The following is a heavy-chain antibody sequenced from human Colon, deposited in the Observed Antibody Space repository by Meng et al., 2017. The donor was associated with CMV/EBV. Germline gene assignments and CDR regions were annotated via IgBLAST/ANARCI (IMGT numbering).Heavy chain of an antibody. Sequence: SETLSLTCNVSGGSISSTSYYWAWIRQSPGKGLEWIGSVYYSGFTYYNPSLLSRVTLSIDRSKNQFSLRLSSVTAADTAVYYCARDRHSEVVIALRGTFDIWGQGTKVTVSS. J-gene: IGHJ3*02. CDR1: GGSISSTSYY. D-gene: IGHD2-21*01. CDR3: ARDRHSEVVIALRGTFDI. CDR2: VYYSGFT. V-gene: IGHV4-39*07.